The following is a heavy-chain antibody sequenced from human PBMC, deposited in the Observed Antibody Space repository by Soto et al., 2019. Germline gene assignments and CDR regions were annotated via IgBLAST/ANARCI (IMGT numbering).Heavy chain of an antibody. Sequence: QVQLQESGPGPVKPSQTLSLTCTVSGDSMTTVGYYWTWIRQHPGQGLEWIGFISYSGSTYYSSSLKGRVAISADTSKNQFSLKLNSVTAADTAVYYCTRGDYWGQGTLVTVSS. J-gene: IGHJ4*02. CDR2: ISYSGST. CDR3: TRGDY. V-gene: IGHV4-31*03. CDR1: GDSMTTVGYY.